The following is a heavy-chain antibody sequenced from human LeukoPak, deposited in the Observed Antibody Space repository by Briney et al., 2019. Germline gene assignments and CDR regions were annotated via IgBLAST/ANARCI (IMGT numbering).Heavy chain of an antibody. J-gene: IGHJ5*02. CDR1: GYTFTSYG. CDR3: ARAYCGGDCYSDWFDP. V-gene: IGHV1-18*01. D-gene: IGHD2-21*02. Sequence: ASVKVSCTASGYTFTSYGISWVRQAPGQGLEWMGWISAYNGNTNYAQKLQGRVTMTTDTSTSTAYMELRSLRSDDTAVYYCARAYCGGDCYSDWFDPWGQGTLVTVSS. CDR2: ISAYNGNT.